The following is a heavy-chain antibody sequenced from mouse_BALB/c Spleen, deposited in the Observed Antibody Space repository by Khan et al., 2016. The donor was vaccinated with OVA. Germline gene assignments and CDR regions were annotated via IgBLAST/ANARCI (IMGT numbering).Heavy chain of an antibody. CDR1: GYAFSSYW. CDR2: IYPGDGDT. CDR3: SRRGATAMYY. V-gene: IGHV1-80*01. Sequence: QVQLKQSGAELVRPGSSVKISCKASGYAFSSYWMNWVKQRPGQGLEWIGQIYPGDGDTNYNGKFKGKATLTADKSSSTAYLQISSLPTADSAVFFYSRRGATAMYYWGQGTTLTVSA. D-gene: IGHD1-2*01. J-gene: IGHJ2*01.